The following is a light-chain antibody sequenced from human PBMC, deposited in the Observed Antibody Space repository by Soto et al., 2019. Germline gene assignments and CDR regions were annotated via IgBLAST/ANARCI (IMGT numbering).Light chain of an antibody. V-gene: IGLV1-40*01. CDR3: ASWDDSLNGPV. CDR1: TSNIGAPYD. Sequence: QSVLTQPPSVSGAPGQRVSISCTGSTSNIGAPYDVHWYQHLPGTAPKLLIYGDNNRPSGVPDRFSGSESGTSASLAITRLQAEDEADYYCASWDDSLNGPVFGTGTKVTVL. J-gene: IGLJ1*01. CDR2: GDN.